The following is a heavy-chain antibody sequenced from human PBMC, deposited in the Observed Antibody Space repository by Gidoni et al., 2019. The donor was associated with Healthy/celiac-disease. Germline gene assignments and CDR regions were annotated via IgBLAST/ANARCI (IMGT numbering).Heavy chain of an antibody. CDR3: ARDSSYYGSGFDP. CDR2: ISYDGSNK. V-gene: IGHV3-30-3*01. J-gene: IGHJ5*02. D-gene: IGHD3-10*01. CDR1: GFTFSSYA. Sequence: QVQLVESGGGVVQPGRSLRLSCAASGFTFSSYAMHWVRQAPGKGLEWVAVISYDGSNKYYADSVKGRFTISRDNSKNTLYLQMNSLRAEDTAVYYCARDSSYYGSGFDPWGQGTLVTVSS.